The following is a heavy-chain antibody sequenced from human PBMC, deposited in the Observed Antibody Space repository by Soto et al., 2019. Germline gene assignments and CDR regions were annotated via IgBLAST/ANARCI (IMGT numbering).Heavy chain of an antibody. Sequence: EVQLVESGGGLVKPGGSLRLSCAASGFTFSSYSMNWVRQAPGKGLEWVSSISSSSSYIYYADSVKGRFTISRDNAKNSLYLQMNSLRAEDTAVYYCARLVVAATLIDYWGQGTLVTVSP. CDR3: ARLVVAATLIDY. D-gene: IGHD2-15*01. CDR1: GFTFSSYS. V-gene: IGHV3-21*01. J-gene: IGHJ4*02. CDR2: ISSSSSYI.